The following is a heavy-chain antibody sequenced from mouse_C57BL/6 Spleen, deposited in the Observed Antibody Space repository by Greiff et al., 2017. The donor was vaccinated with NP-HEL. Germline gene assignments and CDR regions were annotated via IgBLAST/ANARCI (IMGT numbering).Heavy chain of an antibody. Sequence: EVKVVESGGGLVQSGRSLRLSCATSGFTFSDFYMEWVRQAPGKGLEWIAASRNKANDYTTEYSASVKGRFIVSRDTSQSILYLQMNALRAEDTAIYYCASSLYPYYAMDYWGQGTSVTVSS. D-gene: IGHD2-1*01. V-gene: IGHV7-1*01. CDR3: ASSLYPYYAMDY. J-gene: IGHJ4*01. CDR1: GFTFSDFY. CDR2: SRNKANDYTT.